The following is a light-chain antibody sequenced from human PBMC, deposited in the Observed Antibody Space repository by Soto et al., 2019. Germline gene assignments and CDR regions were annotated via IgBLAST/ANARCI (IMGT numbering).Light chain of an antibody. V-gene: IGKV3-11*01. CDR2: DAS. Sequence: EIVLTQSPATLSLSPGERATLSCRASQSIGSFLAWYQQQPGQAPRLLIYDASNRATGIPARFSGSGSGTDFTLTISSLEPEDFGVYYCQHRINWPTFSPGTKVDIK. CDR1: QSIGSF. J-gene: IGKJ3*01. CDR3: QHRINWPT.